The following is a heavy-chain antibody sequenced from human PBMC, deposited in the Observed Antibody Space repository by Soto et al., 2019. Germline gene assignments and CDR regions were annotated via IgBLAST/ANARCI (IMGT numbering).Heavy chain of an antibody. CDR1: GGSISSGYY. CDR2: IYYSGNT. J-gene: IGHJ6*03. CDR3: ASTDYVAYYMDV. Sequence: LSLTCSVSGGSISSGYYWTWIRQHPGKGLEWIGYIYYSGNTYYNPSLKSRVTISVDTSKNQFSLKLSSVTAADTAVYYCASTDYVAYYMDVWGQGTTVTVSS. D-gene: IGHD3-10*02. V-gene: IGHV4-31*03.